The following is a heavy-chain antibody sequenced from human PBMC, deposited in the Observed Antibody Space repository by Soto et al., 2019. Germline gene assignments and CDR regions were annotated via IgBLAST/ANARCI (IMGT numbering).Heavy chain of an antibody. V-gene: IGHV3-23*01. D-gene: IGHD2-2*01. CDR3: ARDRALYCSNGIGRDAFDI. CDR1: GFTFNYYA. Sequence: EVQLLESGGDLVQPGGSLRLSCAASGFTFNYYALTWFSQVPGKGLEWVSSLSSRGFSTHYAESVKGRFTISRDNIKNKVYLQMNSLRTKDTAVYYCARDRALYCSNGIGRDAFDIWGQGTLVTVSS. J-gene: IGHJ3*02. CDR2: LSSRGFST.